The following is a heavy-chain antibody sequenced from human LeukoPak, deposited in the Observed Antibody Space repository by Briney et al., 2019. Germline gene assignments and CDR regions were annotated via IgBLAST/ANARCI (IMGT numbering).Heavy chain of an antibody. J-gene: IGHJ4*02. Sequence: PSETLSLTCTVSGGSISSSSYYWSWIRQPPGKGLEWIGYIYYSGSTNYNPSLKSRVTISLDTSKNHFSLKLSSVTAADTAVYYCARGLFWYFDYWGQGTLVTVSS. V-gene: IGHV4-61*03. CDR2: IYYSGST. CDR1: GGSISSSSYY. CDR3: ARGLFWYFDY.